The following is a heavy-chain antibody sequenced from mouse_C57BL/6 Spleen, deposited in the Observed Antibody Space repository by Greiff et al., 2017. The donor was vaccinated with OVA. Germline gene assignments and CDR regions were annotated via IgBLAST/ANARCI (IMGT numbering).Heavy chain of an antibody. CDR1: GYTFTSYW. D-gene: IGHD1-1*01. CDR2: IHPNSGST. J-gene: IGHJ2*01. Sequence: QVQLQQPGAELVKPGASVKMSCKASGYTFTSYWMHWVKQRPGQGLEWIGMIHPNSGSTNYNEKFKSKATLTVDKSSSTAYMQLSSLTSEDSAVYYCARGGYYGSLDYWGQGTTLTVSS. CDR3: ARGGYYGSLDY. V-gene: IGHV1-64*01.